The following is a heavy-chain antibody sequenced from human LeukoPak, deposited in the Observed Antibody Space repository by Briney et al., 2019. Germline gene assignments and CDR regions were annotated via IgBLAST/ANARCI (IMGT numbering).Heavy chain of an antibody. V-gene: IGHV4-59*01. Sequence: SETLSLTCTVSGGSISSYYWSWIRQPPGKGLEWIGYIYYSGSTNYNPSLKSRVTISVDTSKNQFSLKLSSVTAADTAVYYCARAEGGYNYGHYYYYGMDVWGKGTTVTVSS. CDR2: IYYSGST. J-gene: IGHJ6*04. CDR3: ARAEGGYNYGHYYYYGMDV. D-gene: IGHD5-18*01. CDR1: GGSISSYY.